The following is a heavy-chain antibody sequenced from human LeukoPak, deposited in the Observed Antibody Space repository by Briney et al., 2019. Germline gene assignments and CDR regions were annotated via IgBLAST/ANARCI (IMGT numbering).Heavy chain of an antibody. CDR3: ARHGTDWEFDY. CDR1: GGSISSSSYY. V-gene: IGHV4-39*01. Sequence: PSETLSLTCTVSGGSISSSSYYWGWIRQPPGKGLEWIGSIYYSGSTYYNPSLKSRVTISVDTSKNQFSLKLSSVTAADTAVYYCARHGTDWEFDYWGRGTLVTVSS. D-gene: IGHD1-1*01. J-gene: IGHJ4*02. CDR2: IYYSGST.